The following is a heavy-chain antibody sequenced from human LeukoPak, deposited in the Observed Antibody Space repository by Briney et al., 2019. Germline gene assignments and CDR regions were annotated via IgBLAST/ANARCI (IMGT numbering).Heavy chain of an antibody. CDR2: ISGTSSYR. D-gene: IGHD3-3*01. V-gene: IGHV3-21*01. CDR3: ARDASPYDSINWFDP. J-gene: IGHJ5*02. Sequence: GGSLRLSCAASGFTFSRYTMNWVRQVPGKGLEWVSSISGTSSYRYYAESVKGRFSISRDDATNSVYLQMNSLRVEDTAVYYCARDASPYDSINWFDPWGQGTLVTVSS. CDR1: GFTFSRYT.